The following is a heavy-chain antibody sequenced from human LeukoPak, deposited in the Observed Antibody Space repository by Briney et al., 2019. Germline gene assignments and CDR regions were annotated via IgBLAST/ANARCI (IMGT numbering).Heavy chain of an antibody. CDR1: GGSISSSSYY. CDR2: IYYSGST. V-gene: IGHV4-39*01. CDR3: ARQDGKRRVFDY. Sequence: SETLSLTCTVSGGSISSSSYYWGWIRQPPGKGLEWIGSIYYSGSTYYNPSLKSRATISVDTSKNQFSLKLSSVTAADTAVYYCARQDGKRRVFDYWGQGTLVTVSS. J-gene: IGHJ4*02. D-gene: IGHD1-1*01.